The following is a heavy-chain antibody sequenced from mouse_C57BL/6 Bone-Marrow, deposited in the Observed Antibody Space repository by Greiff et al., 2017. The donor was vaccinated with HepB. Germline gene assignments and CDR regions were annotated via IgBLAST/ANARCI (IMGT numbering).Heavy chain of an antibody. CDR2: INPNNGGT. Sequence: EVQLQQSGPELVKPGASVKISCKASGYTFTDYYMNWVKQSHGKSLEWIGDINPNNGGTSYNQKFKGKATLTVDKSSSTAYMELRSLTSEDSAVYYCARSAGGVTWGQGTTLTVSS. J-gene: IGHJ2*01. CDR1: GYTFTDYY. D-gene: IGHD2-2*01. CDR3: ARSAGGVT. V-gene: IGHV1-26*01.